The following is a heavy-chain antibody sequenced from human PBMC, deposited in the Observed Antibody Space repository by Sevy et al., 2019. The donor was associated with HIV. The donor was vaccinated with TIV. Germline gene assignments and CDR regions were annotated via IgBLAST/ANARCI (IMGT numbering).Heavy chain of an antibody. V-gene: IGHV3-7*01. CDR2: INQDATAN. CDR3: VRAIVSVDSV. J-gene: IGHJ4*02. CDR1: GFKFNSYW. D-gene: IGHD2-2*01. Sequence: GGSLRLSCVASGFKFNSYWMLWVRQAPGKGLEWVANINQDATANFYADSVRGRFIISRDNVRISVSLQMNILRVEDTALYYCVRAIVSVDSVWGQGTLVTVSS.